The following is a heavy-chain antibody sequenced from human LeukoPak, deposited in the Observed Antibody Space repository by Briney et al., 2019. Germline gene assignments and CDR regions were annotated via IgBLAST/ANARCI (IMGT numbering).Heavy chain of an antibody. CDR2: INPRGTAT. Sequence: ASVKVSCKASGYSFTSHYMHWVRQAPGQGLEWMGLINPRGTATRYAESFQGRLTLTRDLSTSTDYMELSSLRSEDTAVYYCARTGGWDYYMDVWGKGTTVTISS. V-gene: IGHV1-46*01. CDR3: ARTGGWDYYMDV. J-gene: IGHJ6*03. CDR1: GYSFTSHY. D-gene: IGHD6-19*01.